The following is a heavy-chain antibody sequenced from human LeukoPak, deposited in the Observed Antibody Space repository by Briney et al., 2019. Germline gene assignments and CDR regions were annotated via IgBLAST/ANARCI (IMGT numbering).Heavy chain of an antibody. J-gene: IGHJ4*02. V-gene: IGHV3-23*01. CDR3: CFGVTSSVFFDY. Sequence: GGSLRLSCSASGFTFINYAITWVRQSPGKGLIWVSTFTAGGTTTYYADSVKGRFTTSRDTSTNTLYLHMNSLRAEDTAVYYCCFGVTSSVFFDYRGRGTLVTVSS. CDR2: FTAGGTTT. CDR1: GFTFINYA. D-gene: IGHD3-3*01.